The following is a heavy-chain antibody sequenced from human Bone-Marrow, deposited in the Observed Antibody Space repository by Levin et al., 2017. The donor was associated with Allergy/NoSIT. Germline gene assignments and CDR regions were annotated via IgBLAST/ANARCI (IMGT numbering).Heavy chain of an antibody. Sequence: GGSLRLSCAASGFTVSSNFMSWVRQAPGKGLEWVSVIFSGGDTSYADSVKGRFTISRDNSKNTMDLQMNSLRAEDTAVYYCAKDSRSYYDILTGYGMPHFDYWGQGTLVTVSS. CDR3: AKDSRSYYDILTGYGMPHFDY. D-gene: IGHD3-9*01. CDR1: GFTVSSNF. CDR2: IFSGGDT. V-gene: IGHV3-66*01. J-gene: IGHJ4*02.